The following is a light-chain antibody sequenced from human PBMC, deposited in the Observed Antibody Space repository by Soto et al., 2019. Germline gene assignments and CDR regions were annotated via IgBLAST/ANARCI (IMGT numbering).Light chain of an antibody. J-gene: IGLJ1*01. CDR3: SSYSSSDTPYV. CDR1: STDIGYNTY. Sequence: QSALTQPASVSGSPGQSITISCTGTSTDIGYNTYVSWYQQHPGKAPELLIFEVSSRPSGISNRFSGSKSGNTASLTISGLQAEDEADYYCSSYSSSDTPYVFGGGTKSPS. V-gene: IGLV2-14*01. CDR2: EVS.